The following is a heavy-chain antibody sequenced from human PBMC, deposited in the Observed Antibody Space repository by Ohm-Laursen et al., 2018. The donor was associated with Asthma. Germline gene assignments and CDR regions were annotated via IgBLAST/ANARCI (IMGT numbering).Heavy chain of an antibody. J-gene: IGHJ5*02. CDR2: IYYSGST. D-gene: IGHD6-6*01. V-gene: IGHV4-39*07. CDR3: ARGGPIAARPLYNWFDP. CDR1: GGSISSSSYY. Sequence: SETLSLTCTVSGGSISSSSYYWGWIRQPPGKGLEWIGSIYYSGSTNYNPSLKSRVTISVDTSKNQFSLKLSSVTAADTAVYYCARGGPIAARPLYNWFDPWGQGTLVTVSS.